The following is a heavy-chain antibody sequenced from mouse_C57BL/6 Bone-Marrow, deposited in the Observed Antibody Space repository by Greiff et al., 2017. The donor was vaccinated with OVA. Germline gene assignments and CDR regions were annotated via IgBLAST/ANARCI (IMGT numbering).Heavy chain of an antibody. D-gene: IGHD1-1*01. CDR1: GYTFTSYW. J-gene: IGHJ4*01. Sequence: QVQLQQPGAELVKPGASVKMSCKASGYTFTSYWMHWVKQRPGQGLEWIGEIDPSDSYTNYYQKFKGKSTLTVDKSSSTAYMQLSSLTSEDSAVYYCARELRCYYAMDYWGQGTSVTVSS. CDR2: IDPSDSYT. V-gene: IGHV1-69*01. CDR3: ARELRCYYAMDY.